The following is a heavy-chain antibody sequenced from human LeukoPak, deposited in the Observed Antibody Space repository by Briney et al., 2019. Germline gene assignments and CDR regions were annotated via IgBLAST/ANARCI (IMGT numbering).Heavy chain of an antibody. J-gene: IGHJ3*02. D-gene: IGHD2-2*03. V-gene: IGHV3-30*03. CDR3: ARVDDLDAFDT. CDR2: IADDGSNK. CDR1: GFTVSSNH. Sequence: GGSLRLSCAASGFTVSSNHMSWVRQAPGKGLEWVAVIADDGSNKYYADSVKGRFTISRDNSNNTLYLQMNSLRVEDTAVYYCARVDDLDAFDTWGQGTLVTVSS.